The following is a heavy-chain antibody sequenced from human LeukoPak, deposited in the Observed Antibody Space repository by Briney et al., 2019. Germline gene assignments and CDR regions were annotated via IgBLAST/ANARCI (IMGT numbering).Heavy chain of an antibody. Sequence: GGSLRLSCATSGFTLNNYWMNWVRQAPGKGLEWVANIEEDGNKKNYVDSVKGRFTISRDNVRNTIYLQMNSLGADDTAVYYCARGRGIALWGQGTLVTVSS. CDR3: ARGRGIAL. D-gene: IGHD6-13*01. V-gene: IGHV3-7*01. CDR2: IEEDGNKK. CDR1: GFTLNNYW. J-gene: IGHJ4*02.